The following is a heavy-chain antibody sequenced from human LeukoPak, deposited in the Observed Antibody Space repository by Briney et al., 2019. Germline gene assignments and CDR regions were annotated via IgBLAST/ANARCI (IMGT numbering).Heavy chain of an antibody. V-gene: IGHV1-24*01. CDR2: VDPKDGET. J-gene: IGHJ6*02. CDR1: GYTLTELS. D-gene: IGHD2-2*01. Sequence: ASVKVSFKVSGYTLTELSMHWGRQAPGKGLEWMGGVDPKDGETIYAQKFQGRVSMTEVTFKASDYMELRSLRSEATAVYSCANGRLVVPAAIFSIYYGMDVWGQGTTVTVSS. CDR3: ANGRLVVPAAIFSIYYGMDV.